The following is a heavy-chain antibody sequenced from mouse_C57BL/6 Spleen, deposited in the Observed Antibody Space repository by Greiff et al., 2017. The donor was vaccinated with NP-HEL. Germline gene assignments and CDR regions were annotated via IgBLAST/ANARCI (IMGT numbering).Heavy chain of an antibody. V-gene: IGHV5-6*01. Sequence: EVQGVESGGDLVKPGGSLKLSCAASGFTFSSYGMSWVRQTPDKRLEWVATISSGGSYTYYPDSVKGRFTISRDNAKNTLYLQMSSLKSEDTAMYYCARRYYGSSYDAMDYWGQGTSVTVSS. D-gene: IGHD1-1*01. CDR3: ARRYYGSSYDAMDY. CDR1: GFTFSSYG. CDR2: ISSGGSYT. J-gene: IGHJ4*01.